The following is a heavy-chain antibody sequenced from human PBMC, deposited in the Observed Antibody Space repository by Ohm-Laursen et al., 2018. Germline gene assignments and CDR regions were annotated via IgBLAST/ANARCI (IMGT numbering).Heavy chain of an antibody. V-gene: IGHV1-2*02. CDR2: INPNSGGT. CDR1: GYTFTGYY. Sequence: GASVKVSCKASGYTFTGYYMHWVRQAPGQGLEWMGWINPNSGGTNYAQKFQGRVTMTRDTSISTAYMELSRLRSDDTAVYYCAREGDVLYQGAFDIWGQGTMVTVSS. J-gene: IGHJ3*02. CDR3: AREGDVLYQGAFDI. D-gene: IGHD2-8*01.